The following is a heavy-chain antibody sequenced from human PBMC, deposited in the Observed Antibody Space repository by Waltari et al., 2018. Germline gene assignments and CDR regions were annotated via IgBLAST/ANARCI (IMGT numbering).Heavy chain of an antibody. V-gene: IGHV4-34*01. D-gene: IGHD5-12*01. J-gene: IGHJ4*02. CDR3: TRRGYSYRVFDY. Sequence: QVQLQEWGAGLVKPSETLSLNCTVKGGTFSGYFWTWIRQSPGMGLEWIGEINHSRNTNFNPSLKSRVSMSVDMLRNQVSLNLKSVTAADTAVYYCTRRGYSYRVFDYWGQGVLVTVSS. CDR2: INHSRNT. CDR1: GGTFSGYF.